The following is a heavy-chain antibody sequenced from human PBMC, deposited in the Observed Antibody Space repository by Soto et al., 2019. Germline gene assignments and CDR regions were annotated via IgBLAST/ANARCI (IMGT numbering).Heavy chain of an antibody. Sequence: QVQLVESGGGVVQPGRSLRLSCAASGFTFSSYGMHWVRQAPGKGLEWVAVISYDGSNKYYADSVKGRFTISRDNSKNTLYLQMNSLRAEDTAVYYCAKDLGAIAVALFDYWGQGTLVTVSS. D-gene: IGHD6-19*01. CDR1: GFTFSSYG. CDR2: ISYDGSNK. J-gene: IGHJ4*02. CDR3: AKDLGAIAVALFDY. V-gene: IGHV3-30*18.